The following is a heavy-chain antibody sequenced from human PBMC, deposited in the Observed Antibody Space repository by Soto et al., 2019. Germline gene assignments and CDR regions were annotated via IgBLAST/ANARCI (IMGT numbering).Heavy chain of an antibody. Sequence: QVQLVQSGAEVKKPGASVKVSCKASGYTFTSYGISWVRQAPGQGLEWMGWISAYNGNTNYAQKLQGRVTMTTDTSTSTAYMELSSLRSEETAVYYCARNSGDIVVVVAASQRSSYYYGMDVWGQGTTVTVSS. CDR3: ARNSGDIVVVVAASQRSSYYYGMDV. D-gene: IGHD2-15*01. CDR2: ISAYNGNT. J-gene: IGHJ6*02. V-gene: IGHV1-18*04. CDR1: GYTFTSYG.